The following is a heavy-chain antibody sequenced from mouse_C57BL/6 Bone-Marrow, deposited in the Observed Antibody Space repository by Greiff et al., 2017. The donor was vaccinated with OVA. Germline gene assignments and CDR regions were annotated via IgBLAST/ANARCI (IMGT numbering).Heavy chain of an antibody. V-gene: IGHV1-81*01. D-gene: IGHD4-1*02. Sequence: VQLVESGAELARPGASVKLSCKASGYTFTSYGISWVKQRTGQGLEWIGEFYPRSGNIYYNEKFKGKATLSTEESSSTAYMKLRSLTSEDSAVYYCARSNLFAYWGQGTLVTVSA. CDR3: ARSNLFAY. CDR1: GYTFTSYG. CDR2: FYPRSGNI. J-gene: IGHJ3*01.